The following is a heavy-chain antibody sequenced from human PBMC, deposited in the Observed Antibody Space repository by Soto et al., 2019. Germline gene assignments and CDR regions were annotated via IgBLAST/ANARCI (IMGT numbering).Heavy chain of an antibody. J-gene: IGHJ6*02. V-gene: IGHV3-30-3*01. Sequence: GGSLRLSCADSGFTFSSYAMHWVRQAPGKGLEWVAVISYDGSNKYYADSVKGRFTISRDNSKNTLYLQMNSLRAEDTAVYYCARDRSEYDFWSGYSPYYYGMDVWGQGTTVTVSS. D-gene: IGHD3-3*01. CDR3: ARDRSEYDFWSGYSPYYYGMDV. CDR2: ISYDGSNK. CDR1: GFTFSSYA.